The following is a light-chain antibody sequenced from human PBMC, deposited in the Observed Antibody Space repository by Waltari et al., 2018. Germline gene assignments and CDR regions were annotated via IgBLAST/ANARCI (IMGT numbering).Light chain of an antibody. Sequence: DIQMTQSHSTLSAFIGERVTISCRASESINIWLAWYQEKPGKAPKLLIQKASNLESGVPSRFSGSGSGTEFTLTISSLQADDFATYYCQQYRINPWTFGQGTKVEI. V-gene: IGKV1-5*03. J-gene: IGKJ1*01. CDR2: KAS. CDR3: QQYRINPWT. CDR1: ESINIW.